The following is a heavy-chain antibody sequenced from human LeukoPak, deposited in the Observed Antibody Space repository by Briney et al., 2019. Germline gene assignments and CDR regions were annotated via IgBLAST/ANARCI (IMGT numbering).Heavy chain of an antibody. J-gene: IGHJ5*02. CDR2: IYTSGST. V-gene: IGHV4-4*07. CDR1: GGPISSYD. D-gene: IGHD2/OR15-2a*01. Sequence: SETLSLTCTVSGGPISSYDWLWLRHPAGKALECIARIYTSGSTNYNPSLKSRVTMSVDTSKNQFTLKLSSVTAADTAVYYCARVHFISLKVGGSQGVSWFDPWGQGTLVTVSS. CDR3: ARVHFISLKVGGSQGVSWFDP.